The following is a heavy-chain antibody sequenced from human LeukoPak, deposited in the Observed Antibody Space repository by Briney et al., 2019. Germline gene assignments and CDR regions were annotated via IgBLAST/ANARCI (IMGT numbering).Heavy chain of an antibody. CDR1: GGSISSYY. CDR2: NSYSGNT. CDR3: ATVGSGSFDY. V-gene: IGHV4-59*01. D-gene: IGHD1-26*01. Sequence: SETLSLTCTVSGGSISSYYWSWIRQPPGKGLEWIGYNSYSGNTNYNPSLKSRVTISVDTSKNHFSLNLRSVTAADTAVYYCATVGSGSFDYWGQGTLVTVSS. J-gene: IGHJ4*02.